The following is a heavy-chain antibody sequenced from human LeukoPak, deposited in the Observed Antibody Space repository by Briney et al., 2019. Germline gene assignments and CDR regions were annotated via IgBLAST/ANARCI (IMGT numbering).Heavy chain of an antibody. J-gene: IGHJ4*02. V-gene: IGHV3-21*01. D-gene: IGHD2-2*01. CDR2: ISDNSYWI. Sequence: PGGSLRLSCSASGFTFSSYSMSWVRQAPGKGLEWVSSISDNSYWIYSADSVEGRFIISRDNAKNSLYLQMNSLRAEDTAVYYCASHLACGSTSCPPFDDWGQGTLVTVSS. CDR1: GFTFSSYS. CDR3: ASHLACGSTSCPPFDD.